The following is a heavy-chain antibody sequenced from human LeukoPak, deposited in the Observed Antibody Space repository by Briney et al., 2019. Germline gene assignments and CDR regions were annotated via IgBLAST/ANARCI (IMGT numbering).Heavy chain of an antibody. J-gene: IGHJ6*02. Sequence: KRGESLTISCKGSGYSFTSYWISCVRQMPGKGLEWMGSIDPSDSYTNYSPSFQGHVTISADKSISTAYLQWSSLKASDTAAYYCARPMAGSGGYYYYDMDVWGQGTTVTVSS. CDR1: GYSFTSYW. CDR2: IDPSDSYT. D-gene: IGHD2-8*01. CDR3: ARPMAGSGGYYYYDMDV. V-gene: IGHV5-10-1*01.